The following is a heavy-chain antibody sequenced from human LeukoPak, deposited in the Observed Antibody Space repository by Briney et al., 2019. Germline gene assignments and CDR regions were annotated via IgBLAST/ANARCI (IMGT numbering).Heavy chain of an antibody. CDR2: INTNTGNL. CDR1: GYTFTTYG. Sequence: GASVKVSCKASGYTFTTYGMNWVRQAPGQGLEWMGWINTNTGNLTYAQGFTGRFVFSLDTSVSTAYLQISSLKAEDTAVYYCARAEYSYGYSTSYFDYWGQGTLVTVSS. CDR3: ARAEYSYGYSTSYFDY. D-gene: IGHD5-18*01. J-gene: IGHJ4*02. V-gene: IGHV7-4-1*02.